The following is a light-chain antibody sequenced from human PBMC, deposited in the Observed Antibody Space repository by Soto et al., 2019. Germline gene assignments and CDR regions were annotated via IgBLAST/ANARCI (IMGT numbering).Light chain of an antibody. CDR3: SSYSFTTSLYV. V-gene: IGLV2-14*03. J-gene: IGLJ1*01. CDR2: DVS. Sequence: QSALTQPASVSGSPGQSITIPCTGTSFKNVSCYQQHPAQAPKPLIYDVSYRPSGISHRFSGSESAYTASLTISGLQAEDEADYYCSSYSFTTSLYVFGTGTKVTVL. CDR1: SFKN.